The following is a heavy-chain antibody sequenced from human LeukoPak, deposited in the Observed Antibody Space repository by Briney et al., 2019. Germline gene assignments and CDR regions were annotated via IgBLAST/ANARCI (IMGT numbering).Heavy chain of an antibody. CDR1: GGSISSSSYY. CDR2: IYYSGST. V-gene: IGHV4-39*07. D-gene: IGHD1-26*01. Sequence: PSETLSLTCTVSGGSISSSSYYWGWIRQPAGKGLEWIGSIYYSGSTNSSPSLKSRVTISVDTSKNQISLELSSVTAADTAVYYCARRSRGSYEVDYWGQGTLVTVSS. CDR3: ARRSRGSYEVDY. J-gene: IGHJ4*02.